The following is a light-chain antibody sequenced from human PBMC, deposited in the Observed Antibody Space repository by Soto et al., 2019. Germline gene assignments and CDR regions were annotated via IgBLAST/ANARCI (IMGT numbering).Light chain of an antibody. CDR2: EVS. V-gene: IGLV2-23*02. J-gene: IGLJ1*01. Sequence: QSVLPQPASVSGSPGQSITISCTGASSDVGSYNLVSWYQQHPGKAPKLMIFEVSKRPSGVSNRFSGSKSGNTASLTISGLQAEDEAEYYCCSYATGSAYFFGTGTKVTVL. CDR3: CSYATGSAYF. CDR1: SSDVGSYNL.